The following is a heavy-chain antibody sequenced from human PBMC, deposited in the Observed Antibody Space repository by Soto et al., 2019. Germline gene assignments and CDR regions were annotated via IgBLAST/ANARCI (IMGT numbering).Heavy chain of an antibody. CDR2: IYYSGSN. CDR3: ARHLWVGSSWYLGAVDI. CDR1: GDSISNYY. D-gene: IGHD6-13*01. Sequence: QVQLQESGPGLVKPSETLSLTCNVSGDSISNYYWSWIRQPPGKGLEWIGYIYYSGSNKSNPSLKSRVTVSVDTSKNQFSLKLNSVTAADTAVYYCARHLWVGSSWYLGAVDIWGQGTMVTVSS. J-gene: IGHJ3*02. V-gene: IGHV4-59*08.